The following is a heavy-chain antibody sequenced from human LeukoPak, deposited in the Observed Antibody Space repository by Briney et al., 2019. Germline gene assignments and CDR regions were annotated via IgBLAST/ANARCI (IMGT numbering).Heavy chain of an antibody. CDR1: GVSFSGYY. CDR3: ARPPFPPDYYGSGSYYIY. Sequence: SETLPLTCAVYGVSFSGYYWSWIRQPPGKGLEWIGEINHSGSTNYNPSLKSRVTISVDTSKNQFSLKLSSVTAADTAVYYCARPPFPPDYYGSGSYYIYWGQGTLVTVSS. CDR2: INHSGST. D-gene: IGHD3-10*01. V-gene: IGHV4-34*01. J-gene: IGHJ4*02.